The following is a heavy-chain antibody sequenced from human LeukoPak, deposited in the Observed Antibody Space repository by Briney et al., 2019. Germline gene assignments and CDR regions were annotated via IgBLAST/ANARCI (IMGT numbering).Heavy chain of an antibody. CDR1: GGSISSGGYS. J-gene: IGHJ4*02. D-gene: IGHD3-22*01. CDR3: ARVQARDSSGYYFDY. CDR2: IYHSGST. Sequence: PSQTLSLTCAVSGGSISSGGYSWSWIRQPPGKGLECIVYIYHSGSTYYNPSLKSRVTISVDRSKNQFSLKLSSVTAADTAVYYCARVQARDSSGYYFDYWGQGTLVTVSS. V-gene: IGHV4-30-2*01.